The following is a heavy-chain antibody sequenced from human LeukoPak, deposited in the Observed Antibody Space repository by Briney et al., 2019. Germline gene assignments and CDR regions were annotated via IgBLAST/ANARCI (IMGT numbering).Heavy chain of an antibody. Sequence: GASVKVSCKASGGTFSSYAISWVRQAPGQGHEWMGGIIPIFGTANYAQKFQGRVTITADKSTSTAYMELSSLRSEDTAVYYCARGLSGPADGMDVWGKGTTVTVSS. CDR2: IIPIFGTA. J-gene: IGHJ6*04. D-gene: IGHD6-19*01. V-gene: IGHV1-69*06. CDR1: GGTFSSYA. CDR3: ARGLSGPADGMDV.